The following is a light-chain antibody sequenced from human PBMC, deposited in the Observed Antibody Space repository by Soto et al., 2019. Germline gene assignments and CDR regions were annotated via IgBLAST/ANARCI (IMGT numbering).Light chain of an antibody. V-gene: IGKV1-39*01. CDR2: AAS. CDR1: QSISTY. Sequence: DIQMTQSPSSLSASVGDRVTITCRASQSISTYLNWYQQRPGKAPKLLIYAASSLQSGVPSRFSGSRSGTDFTLTISSLQREDFATYYCQQSYIFPWTFGQGTKVEIK. CDR3: QQSYIFPWT. J-gene: IGKJ1*01.